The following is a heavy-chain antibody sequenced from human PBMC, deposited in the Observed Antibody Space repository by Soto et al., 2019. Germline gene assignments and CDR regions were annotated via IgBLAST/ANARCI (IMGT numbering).Heavy chain of an antibody. J-gene: IGHJ3*02. CDR3: VRAVHSTDPFDI. Sequence: EVQLVESGGGLVQPGGSLRLSCAASGFTFSDHYMDWVRQAPGKGLEWVGRTRNKANSYTTEYVASVKGRFTVSRDDSKSSLYLQMNSLNTEDTAVYYCVRAVHSTDPFDIWGQGTMATVSS. D-gene: IGHD2-2*01. CDR2: TRNKANSYTT. V-gene: IGHV3-72*01. CDR1: GFTFSDHY.